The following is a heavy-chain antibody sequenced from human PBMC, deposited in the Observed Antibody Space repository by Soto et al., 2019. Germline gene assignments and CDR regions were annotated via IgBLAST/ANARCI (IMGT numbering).Heavy chain of an antibody. D-gene: IGHD3-10*01. V-gene: IGHV1-8*01. CDR3: ATPRGFYYYGMDV. CDR1: GYTFTSYD. Sequence: ASVKVSCKASGYTFTSYDINWVRQATGQGLEWMGWIDPNNGKTNYAQKLQGRVTMTEDTSTDTAYMELSSLRSEDTAVYYRATPRGFYYYGMDVWGQGTTVTV. CDR2: IDPNNGKT. J-gene: IGHJ6*02.